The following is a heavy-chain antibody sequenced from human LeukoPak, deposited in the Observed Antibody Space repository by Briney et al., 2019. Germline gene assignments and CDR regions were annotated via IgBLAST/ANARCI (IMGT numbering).Heavy chain of an antibody. D-gene: IGHD3-16*02. J-gene: IGHJ6*04. CDR3: ARASSDYVWGSYRSPYYYYGMDV. Sequence: ASVKVSCKASGGTFSSYAISWVRQAPGQGLEWMGGIIPIFGTANYAQKFQGRVTITADKSTSTAYMALSSLRSEDTAVYYCARASSDYVWGSYRSPYYYYGMDVWGKGTTVTVSS. CDR1: GGTFSSYA. CDR2: IIPIFGTA. V-gene: IGHV1-69*06.